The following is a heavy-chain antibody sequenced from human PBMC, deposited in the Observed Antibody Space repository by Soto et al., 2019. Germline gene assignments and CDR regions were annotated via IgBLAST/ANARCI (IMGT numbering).Heavy chain of an antibody. J-gene: IGHJ4*02. D-gene: IGHD5-18*01. CDR1: GGSFSGYY. CDR2: INHSGST. Sequence: SETLSLTCAVYGGSFSGYYWSWIRQPPGKGLEWIGEINHSGSTNYNPSLKSRVTISVDTSKNQSSLKLSSVTAADTAVYYCARYLVDAPMASREFDYWGQGTLVTVSS. CDR3: ARYLVDAPMASREFDY. V-gene: IGHV4-34*01.